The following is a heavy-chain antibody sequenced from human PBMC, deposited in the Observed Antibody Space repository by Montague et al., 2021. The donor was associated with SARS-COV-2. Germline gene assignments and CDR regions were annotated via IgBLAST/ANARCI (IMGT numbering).Heavy chain of an antibody. J-gene: IGHJ6*02. CDR2: IYYSGST. D-gene: IGHD3-3*01. CDR1: GGSISSGDYY. V-gene: IGHV4-61*08. Sequence: SETLSLTCTVSGGSISSGDYYWSWIRQPPGKGLEWIGYIYYSGSTNYNSSLKSRVTISVDTSKNQFSLKLSSVTAADTAVYYCARHFPETIFGVVTHPGGMDVWGQGTTVTVSS. CDR3: ARHFPETIFGVVTHPGGMDV.